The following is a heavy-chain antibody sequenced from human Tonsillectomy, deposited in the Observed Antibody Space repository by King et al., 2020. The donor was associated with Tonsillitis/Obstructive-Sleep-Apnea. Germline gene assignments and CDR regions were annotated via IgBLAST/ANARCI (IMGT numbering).Heavy chain of an antibody. D-gene: IGHD2-2*01. Sequence: VQLVESGGGLVQPGGSLRLSCAASGFTFSSYEMNWVRQAPGKGLEWVSYISSSGSTIYYADSVKGRFTISRDNAKNSLYLQMNSLRAEDTAVYYCAPLPGSSTVFDYWGQGTLVTVSS. CDR2: ISSSGSTI. CDR1: GFTFSSYE. V-gene: IGHV3-48*03. J-gene: IGHJ4*02. CDR3: APLPGSSTVFDY.